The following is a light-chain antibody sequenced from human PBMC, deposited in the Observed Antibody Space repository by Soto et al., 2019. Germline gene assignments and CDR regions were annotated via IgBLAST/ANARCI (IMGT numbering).Light chain of an antibody. Sequence: DIQMTQSPSTLSASVGDRVTITCRASQSITTWLAWYQQKPGKAPKLLIYKATNLQSGVPSRFRGSGSGTEFSLTISSLQPEDFAIYYCQQYNDYQYTFGQGTKLEIK. CDR1: QSITTW. CDR2: KAT. V-gene: IGKV1-5*03. CDR3: QQYNDYQYT. J-gene: IGKJ2*01.